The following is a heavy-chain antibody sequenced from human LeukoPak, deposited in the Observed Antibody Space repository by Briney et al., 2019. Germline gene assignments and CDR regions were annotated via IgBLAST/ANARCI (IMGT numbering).Heavy chain of an antibody. CDR3: AIPTGLTVPGPDY. CDR1: GFIFSSYA. J-gene: IGHJ4*02. CDR2: ASGSGGDT. D-gene: IGHD6-19*01. V-gene: IGHV3-23*01. Sequence: GGSLRLSCAASGFIFSSYAMSWVRQAPGKGLEWVSAASGSGGDTYYADSVKGRFTISRDNSRNTLYLQMNSLRAEDTAIYYCAIPTGLTVPGPDYWGQGTLVTVSS.